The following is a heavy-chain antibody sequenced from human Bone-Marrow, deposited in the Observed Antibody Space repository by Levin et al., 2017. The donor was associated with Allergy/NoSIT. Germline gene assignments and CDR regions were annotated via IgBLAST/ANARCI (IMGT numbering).Heavy chain of an antibody. Sequence: GESLKISCKASGYTFTKYAISWVRQAPGQGLEWMGWITVYDETTKYAQKFQGRVAMTTDTSTTTAYMELRNLRSDDTAVYYCAREADYYDSSSYYYVAMYWGQGTLVTVSS. CDR3: AREADYYDSSSYYYVAMY. V-gene: IGHV1-18*01. CDR1: GYTFTKYA. D-gene: IGHD3-22*01. CDR2: ITVYDETT. J-gene: IGHJ4*02.